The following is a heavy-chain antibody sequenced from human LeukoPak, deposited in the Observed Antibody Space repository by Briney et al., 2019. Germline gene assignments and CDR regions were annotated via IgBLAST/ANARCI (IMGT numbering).Heavy chain of an antibody. CDR1: GGSISSSSYY. CDR2: IYYSGST. J-gene: IGHJ6*03. CDR3: ARLRVHYYYMDV. V-gene: IGHV4-39*01. Sequence: SETLSLTCTVSGGSISSSSYYWGWIRQPPGKCLEWIGSIYYSGSTYYNPSLKSRVTISVDTPKNQFSLKLSSVTAADTAVYYCARLRVHYYYMDVWGKGTTVTISS.